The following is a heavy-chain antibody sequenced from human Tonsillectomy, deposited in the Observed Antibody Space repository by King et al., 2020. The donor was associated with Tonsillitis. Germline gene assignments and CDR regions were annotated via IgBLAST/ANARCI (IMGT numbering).Heavy chain of an antibody. D-gene: IGHD4-17*01. CDR1: GFIFRNAW. Sequence: VQLVESGGGLVKPGGSLRLSCAASGFIFRNAWMSWVRQAPGKGLEWVGRIKSKTDGRTTDYSAPVKGRFTISRDDSKNTLYLQMNSLKTDVTAVYFFTEDSGDVGYGEFDYWGQGSLVPVPS. CDR3: TEDSGDVGYGEFDY. CDR2: IKSKTDGRTT. J-gene: IGHJ4*02. V-gene: IGHV3-15*01.